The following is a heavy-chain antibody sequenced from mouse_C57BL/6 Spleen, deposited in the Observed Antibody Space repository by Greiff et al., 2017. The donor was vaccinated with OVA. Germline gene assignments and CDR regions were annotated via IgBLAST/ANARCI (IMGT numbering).Heavy chain of an antibody. D-gene: IGHD1-1*01. J-gene: IGHJ4*01. CDR1: GYTFTSYW. CDR2: IHPNSGST. Sequence: VQLQQPGAELVKPGASVKLSCKASGYTFTSYWMHWVKQRPGQGLEWIGMIHPNSGSTNYNEKFKSKATLTVDKSSSTAYMQLSSLTSEDSAVYYCARHYGSSYPYAMDYWGQGTSVTVSS. CDR3: ARHYGSSYPYAMDY. V-gene: IGHV1-64*01.